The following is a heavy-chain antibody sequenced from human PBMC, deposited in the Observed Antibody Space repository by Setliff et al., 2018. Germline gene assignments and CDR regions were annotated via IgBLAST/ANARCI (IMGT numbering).Heavy chain of an antibody. CDR3: SRLVRYCSKTTCQTASGAEL. CDR1: GYTFTNYG. CDR2: INNYSFKT. J-gene: IGHJ4*02. Sequence: GASVKVSCKASGYTFTNYGITWVRQAPGQGLEWMGWINNYSFKTNYPQKLQGRVTMTTDASTSTAYMELRGLTSDDTAVYYCSRLVRYCSKTTCQTASGAELWGQGTLVTVSS. V-gene: IGHV1-18*01. D-gene: IGHD2-8*01.